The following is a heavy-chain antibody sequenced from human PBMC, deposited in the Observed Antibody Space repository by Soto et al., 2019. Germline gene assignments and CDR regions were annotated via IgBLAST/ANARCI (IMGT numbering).Heavy chain of an antibody. CDR1: GGSVSSNSYY. CDR3: ARQSGYSSGYRWDY. D-gene: IGHD5-18*01. Sequence: QVQLQESGPGLVKPSQTLSLTCTVSGGSVSSNSYYWSWIRQHPGKGLEWIGYIYYSRSTYYNPSPTTRVTIPVDTSKNQFSLKLPSVTAADTAVYYCARQSGYSSGYRWDYWGQGTLVTVSS. CDR2: IYYSRST. V-gene: IGHV4-31*03. J-gene: IGHJ4*02.